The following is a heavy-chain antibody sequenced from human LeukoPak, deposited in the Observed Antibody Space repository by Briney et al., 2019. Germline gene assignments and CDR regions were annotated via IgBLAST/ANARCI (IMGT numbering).Heavy chain of an antibody. V-gene: IGHV1-18*01. J-gene: IGHJ4*02. D-gene: IGHD3-9*01. CDR1: GGTFSSYA. Sequence: GASVKVSCKASGGTFSSYAISWVRQAPGQGLEWMGGISAYNGNTNYAQKLQGRVTMTTDTSTSTAYMELRSLRSDDTAVYYCARDGNILTGPEGIFDYWGQGTLVTVSS. CDR3: ARDGNILTGPEGIFDY. CDR2: ISAYNGNT.